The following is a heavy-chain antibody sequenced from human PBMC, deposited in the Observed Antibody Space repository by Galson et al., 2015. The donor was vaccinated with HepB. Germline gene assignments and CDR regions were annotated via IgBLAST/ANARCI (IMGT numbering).Heavy chain of an antibody. Sequence: SETLSLTCTVSGGSISRSNYYWGWIRQPPGKGLAWLFLLSSSGRPFSNPSLKSRVTISVDTSPTPVSLKLSSVTATDTAVYYCAREQGRRAVTQGGVRRFDPWGQGTLVTVSS. CDR1: GGSISRSNYY. D-gene: IGHD6-19*01. J-gene: IGHJ5*02. V-gene: IGHV4-39*02. CDR3: AREQGRRAVTQGGVRRFDP. CDR2: LSSSGRP.